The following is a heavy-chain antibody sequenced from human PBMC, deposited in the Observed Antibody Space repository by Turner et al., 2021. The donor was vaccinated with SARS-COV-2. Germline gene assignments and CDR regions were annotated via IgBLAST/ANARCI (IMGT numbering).Heavy chain of an antibody. CDR2: ISSSSSYI. Sequence: EVQLVESGGVLVQPGGSLRLPCAASGFTFSTSSMNWVRQAPGKGLEWVSSISSSSSYIYYANSVKGRLTISRDNAKNSLYLQMNSLRAEDTAVYYCARARWHYYDSSGYYPDAFDIWGQGTMVTVSS. CDR3: ARARWHYYDSSGYYPDAFDI. D-gene: IGHD3-22*01. J-gene: IGHJ3*02. V-gene: IGHV3-21*01. CDR1: GFTFSTSS.